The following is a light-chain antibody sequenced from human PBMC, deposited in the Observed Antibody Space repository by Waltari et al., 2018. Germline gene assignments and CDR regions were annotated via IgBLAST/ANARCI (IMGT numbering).Light chain of an antibody. CDR1: VLAVKH. Sequence: SYELTQPSSVSVSPGPTARITCSGDVLAVKHVRWFQQKPGQAPVLVIYKDSERPSGIPERFSGSSSGTTVTLTISGAQVEDDGDYYCYSATDNNRFGGGTKLTVL. CDR3: YSATDNNR. V-gene: IGLV3-27*01. CDR2: KDS. J-gene: IGLJ2*01.